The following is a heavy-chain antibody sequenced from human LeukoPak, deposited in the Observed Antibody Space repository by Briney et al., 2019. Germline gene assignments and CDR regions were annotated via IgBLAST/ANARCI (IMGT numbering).Heavy chain of an antibody. J-gene: IGHJ6*03. D-gene: IGHD6-13*01. CDR1: GFTFSSYS. Sequence: GGSLRLSCAASGFTFSSYSMNWVRQAPGKGLEWVAVISYDGSNKYYADSVKGRFTISRDNSKNTLYLQMNSLRAEDTAVYYCARAAAGTGYYYYYMDVWGKGTTVTVSS. V-gene: IGHV3-30*03. CDR2: ISYDGSNK. CDR3: ARAAAGTGYYYYYMDV.